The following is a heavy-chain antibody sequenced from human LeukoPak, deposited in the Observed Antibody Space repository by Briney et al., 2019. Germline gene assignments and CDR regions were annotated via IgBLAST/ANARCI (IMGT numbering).Heavy chain of an antibody. D-gene: IGHD6-19*01. CDR3: ARGAGYGMDV. V-gene: IGHV3-30*03. Sequence: WXXQAPGKGXEWVAVMSYDGSGKYYADSVKGRFTMSRDNSKSTLYLQMNSLRAEDMAVYYCARGAGYGMDVWGQGTTVTVSS. CDR2: MSYDGSGK. J-gene: IGHJ6*02.